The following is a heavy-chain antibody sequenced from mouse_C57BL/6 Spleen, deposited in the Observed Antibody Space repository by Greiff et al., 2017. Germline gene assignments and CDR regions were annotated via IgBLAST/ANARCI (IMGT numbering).Heavy chain of an antibody. CDR3: AKRDSSGSGGFAY. Sequence: VMLVESGPGLVAPSQSLSITCTVSGFSLTSSGVDWVRQPPGKGLEWLGVIWGGGSTNSNLALMSRLSISKDNSKSQVFLKMNSLQTDDTAVYYCAKRDSSGSGGFAYWGQGTLVTVSA. CDR1: GFSLTSSG. V-gene: IGHV2-9*01. D-gene: IGHD3-2*01. J-gene: IGHJ3*01. CDR2: IWGGGST.